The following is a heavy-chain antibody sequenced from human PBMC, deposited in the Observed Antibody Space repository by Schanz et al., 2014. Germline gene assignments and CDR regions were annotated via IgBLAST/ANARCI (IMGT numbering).Heavy chain of an antibody. J-gene: IGHJ4*02. V-gene: IGHV3-23*01. CDR1: GFTFSSYA. CDR2: ISGSGAST. Sequence: EVQLLESGGGLVQPGGSLRLSCAASGFTFSSYAMSWVRQASGKGLEWVSAISGSGASTYYADSVKGRFTISRDNSKNTLYLQMNSLRAEDTAVYYCAKDQGSYGSGSYSYFDYWGQGTLXTVSS. CDR3: AKDQGSYGSGSYSYFDY. D-gene: IGHD3-10*01.